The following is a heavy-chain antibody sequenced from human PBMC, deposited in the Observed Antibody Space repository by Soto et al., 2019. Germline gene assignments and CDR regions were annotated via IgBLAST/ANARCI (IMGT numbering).Heavy chain of an antibody. Sequence: KSSETLSLTCTVSGASVSRGSYCWSWLRQPPGKGLEWIGYIYNSGSTNYNPSLKSRVTISVDTSKNQYSRKLSSVTAADTALYYCARDSGWYYFDYWGQGTLVTVSS. D-gene: IGHD6-19*01. CDR1: GASVSRGSYC. J-gene: IGHJ4*02. CDR3: ARDSGWYYFDY. CDR2: IYNSGST. V-gene: IGHV4-61*01.